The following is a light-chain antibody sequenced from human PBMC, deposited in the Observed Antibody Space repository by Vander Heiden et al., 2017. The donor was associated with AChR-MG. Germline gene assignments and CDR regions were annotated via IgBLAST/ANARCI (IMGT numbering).Light chain of an antibody. CDR3: QQDNNWPYT. V-gene: IGKV3-15*01. Sequence: EIVMTQSPATLSVSPGERATLSCRASQSVSTNLAWYQQKPGQAPRLLMYGASTRATGIPARFSDSGSGTEFTLTISRLQSEDFAVYYCQQDNNWPYTFGQGTKLEIK. CDR2: GAS. J-gene: IGKJ2*01. CDR1: QSVSTN.